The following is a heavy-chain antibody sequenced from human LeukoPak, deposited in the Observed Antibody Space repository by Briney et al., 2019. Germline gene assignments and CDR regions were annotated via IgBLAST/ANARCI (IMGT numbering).Heavy chain of an antibody. Sequence: ASVKISCKASGYTVSSNGISWGRQAPGQGPEWMRWISAYNGNTNCAQKLQGRVTMTTDTSTSTAYMELRSLRSDGTAVYYCARSGSGGNYYYGMDVWGQGGTVTVSS. V-gene: IGHV1-18*04. CDR2: ISAYNGNT. J-gene: IGHJ6*02. CDR3: ARSGSGGNYYYGMDV. CDR1: GYTVSSNG. D-gene: IGHD3-10*01.